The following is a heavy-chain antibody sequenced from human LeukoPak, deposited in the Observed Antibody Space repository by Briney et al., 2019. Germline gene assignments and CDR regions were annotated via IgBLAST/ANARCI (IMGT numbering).Heavy chain of an antibody. V-gene: IGHV4-34*01. D-gene: IGHD2-8*01. CDR3: ARADCTNGVCYTSDY. CDR2: INHSGST. J-gene: IGHJ4*02. CDR1: GGSFSGYY. Sequence: PSETLSLTCAVYGGSFSGYYWSWIRQPPGKGLEWIGEINHSGSTNYNPSLKSRVTISVDTSKNQFSLKLSSVTAADTAVYYCARADCTNGVCYTSDYWGQGTLVTVSS.